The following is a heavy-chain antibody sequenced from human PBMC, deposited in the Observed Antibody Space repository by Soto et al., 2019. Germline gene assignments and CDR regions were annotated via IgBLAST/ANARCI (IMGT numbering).Heavy chain of an antibody. Sequence: QVQLVESGGGVVQPGRSLRLSCAASGFTFSSYGMHWVRQAPGKGLEWVAVIWYDGSNKYYADSVKGRFTISRDNSKNTLYLQMNSLRAEDTAVYYCARAGGGAYYDYIWGSYRPSGFDYWGQGTLVTVSS. CDR1: GFTFSSYG. CDR3: ARAGGGAYYDYIWGSYRPSGFDY. D-gene: IGHD3-16*02. J-gene: IGHJ4*02. V-gene: IGHV3-33*01. CDR2: IWYDGSNK.